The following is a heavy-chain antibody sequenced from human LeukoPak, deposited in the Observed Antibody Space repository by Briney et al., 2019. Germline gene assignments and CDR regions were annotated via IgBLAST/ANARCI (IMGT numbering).Heavy chain of an antibody. CDR2: IYYSGST. CDR1: GGSISSYL. CDR3: ARRSPITPNYFDY. D-gene: IGHD1-14*01. Sequence: SETLSLTCTVSGGSISSYLWSWIRQPPGKGLEWIGYIYYSGSTNYNPSLKSRVTILVDTSKNQFSLKVSSVTAADTAVYYCARRSPITPNYFDYWGQGTLVTVSS. V-gene: IGHV4-59*08. J-gene: IGHJ4*02.